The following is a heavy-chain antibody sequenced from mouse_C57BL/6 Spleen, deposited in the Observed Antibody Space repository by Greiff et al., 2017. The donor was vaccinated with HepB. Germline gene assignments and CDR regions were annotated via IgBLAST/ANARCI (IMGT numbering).Heavy chain of an antibody. J-gene: IGHJ2*01. CDR2: IYPYDSET. CDR3: ARGGSYFDD. D-gene: IGHD1-1*01. CDR1: GYTFTSYW. V-gene: IGHV1-61*01. Sequence: VQLQQPGAELVRPGSSVKLSCKASGYTFTSYWLDWVKQRPGQGLEWIGNIYPYDSETHYNQKFKDKATLTVDKSSSTAYMQHSRLTSEDSAVYYCARGGSYFDDWGQGTTLTVSS.